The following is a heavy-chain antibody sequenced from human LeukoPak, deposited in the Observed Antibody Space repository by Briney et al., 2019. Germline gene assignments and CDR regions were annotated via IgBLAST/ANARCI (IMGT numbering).Heavy chain of an antibody. D-gene: IGHD4-17*01. CDR1: GFTFSSYG. CDR3: AKESPDYGDYPMGY. Sequence: GGSLRLSCAASGFTFSSYGMHWVRQAPGKGLEWVAVISYDGSNKYYADSVKGRFTISRDNFNNTLYLQMNSLRAEDTAVYYCAKESPDYGDYPMGYWGQGTLVTVSS. J-gene: IGHJ4*02. V-gene: IGHV3-30*18. CDR2: ISYDGSNK.